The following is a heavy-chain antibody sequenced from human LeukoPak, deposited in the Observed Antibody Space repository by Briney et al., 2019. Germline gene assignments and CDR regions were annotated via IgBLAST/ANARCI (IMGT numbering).Heavy chain of an antibody. CDR2: IKQDGSQR. CDR1: GFTFSDYW. J-gene: IGHJ4*02. Sequence: GGSLRLSCTASGFTFSDYWMTWVRQAPGKGPGWVANIKQDGSQRYYVDSVRGRFTISRDNAKNSLFLQMNGLRAEDTAVYYCARRGGSSSRRSPIDYWGQGTLVTVSS. V-gene: IGHV3-7*01. CDR3: ARRGGSSSRRSPIDY. D-gene: IGHD6-6*01.